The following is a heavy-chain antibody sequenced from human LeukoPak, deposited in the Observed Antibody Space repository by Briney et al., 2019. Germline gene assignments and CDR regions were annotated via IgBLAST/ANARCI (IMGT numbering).Heavy chain of an antibody. D-gene: IGHD3-3*01. CDR2: IRTDGLET. CDR3: ARVMSGYYVVLDI. CDR1: GLTFNNYW. Sequence: GGSLRLSCAASGLTFNNYWMHWVRQAPGKGLVWVSRIRTDGLETGYADSVKGRFTVSRDNAKNTLCLQMNSLRAEDTAVYYCARVMSGYYVVLDIWGQGTMVTVSS. V-gene: IGHV3-74*01. J-gene: IGHJ3*02.